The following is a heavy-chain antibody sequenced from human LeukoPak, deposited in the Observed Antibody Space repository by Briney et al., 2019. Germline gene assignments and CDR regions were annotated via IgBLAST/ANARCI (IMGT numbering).Heavy chain of an antibody. CDR1: GGSISNGGYH. D-gene: IGHD2-21*02. CDR3: ARDFTKTASPDAFDV. Sequence: SETLSLTCTVSGGSISNGGYHWTWIRQHPGKGLEWIGYIHYSGNTDSAPSLRSRLTISIDTSKNQFSLRLDSVTVADTAVYYCARDFTKTASPDAFDVWGHGTLVAVSS. J-gene: IGHJ3*01. CDR2: IHYSGNT. V-gene: IGHV4-31*03.